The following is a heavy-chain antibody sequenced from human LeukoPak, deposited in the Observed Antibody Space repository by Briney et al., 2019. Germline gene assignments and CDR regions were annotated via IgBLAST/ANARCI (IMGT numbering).Heavy chain of an antibody. J-gene: IGHJ4*02. CDR2: IYYSGST. V-gene: IGHV4-39*07. Sequence: PSETLSLTCTVSGGSISSSSYYWGWIRQPPGKGLEWIGNIYYSGSTYYNPSLKSRVTISVDTSKNQFSLKLSSVTAADTAVYYCARGYYYDSSGYYYPPSGWGQGTLVTVSS. CDR1: GGSISSSSYY. D-gene: IGHD3-22*01. CDR3: ARGYYYDSSGYYYPPSG.